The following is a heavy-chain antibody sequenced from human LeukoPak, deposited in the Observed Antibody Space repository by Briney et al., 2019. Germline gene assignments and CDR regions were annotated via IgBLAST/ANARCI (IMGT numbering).Heavy chain of an antibody. CDR2: IRSDGSST. CDR3: TRRYGGHSGWAGYHDS. CDR1: GFSFSAYI. V-gene: IGHV3-64*01. Sequence: GGSLRLSCVASGFSFSAYIMHWIRQAPGKGLEYVSAIRSDGSSTFYPNSVKGRFTISRDNSKSTLYLQMGSLRAEDTAVYYCTRRYGGHSGWAGYHDSWGQGTLVTVSS. D-gene: IGHD6-19*01. J-gene: IGHJ4*02.